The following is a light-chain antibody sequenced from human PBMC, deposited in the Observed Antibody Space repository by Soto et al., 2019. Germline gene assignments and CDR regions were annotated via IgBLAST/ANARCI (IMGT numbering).Light chain of an antibody. CDR2: AVS. V-gene: IGLV2-14*03. Sequence: QSALTQPASVSGSPGQSITISCSGTSSDIGSYDHVAWYQQFPGKSPKLIIYAVSDRPSGVSDRFSGSKSGISASLTISGLQNEDEADYFCVSYTDRQSYLFGSGIKVTVL. CDR1: SSDIGSYDH. CDR3: VSYTDRQSYL. J-gene: IGLJ1*01.